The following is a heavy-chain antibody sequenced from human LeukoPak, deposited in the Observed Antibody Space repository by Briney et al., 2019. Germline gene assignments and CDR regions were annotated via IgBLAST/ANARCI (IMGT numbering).Heavy chain of an antibody. CDR3: AREPPLIVGTDIDY. D-gene: IGHD1-26*01. J-gene: IGHJ4*02. Sequence: GGSLRLSCAASGFALSSHWMTWVRQAPGKGLEWVAVISYDGSNKYYADSVKGRFTISRDNSKNTLYLQMNSLRAEDTAVYYCAREPPLIVGTDIDYWGQGTLVTVSS. CDR1: GFALSSHW. CDR2: ISYDGSNK. V-gene: IGHV3-30-3*01.